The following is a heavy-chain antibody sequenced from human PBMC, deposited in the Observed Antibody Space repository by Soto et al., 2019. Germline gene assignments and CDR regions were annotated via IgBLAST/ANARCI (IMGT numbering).Heavy chain of an antibody. V-gene: IGHV3-30*18. CDR2: ISYDGSNK. Sequence: PGGSLRLSCAASGFTYSSYGMHWVRQATGKRLEWLAVISYDGSNKYYADSVKGRFTISRGISKSTLYLQMNSLRAEDMAVYYCAKVRLRLELPFDYGGQGTLDTVSS. D-gene: IGHD1-7*01. CDR1: GFTYSSYG. CDR3: AKVRLRLELPFDY. J-gene: IGHJ4*02.